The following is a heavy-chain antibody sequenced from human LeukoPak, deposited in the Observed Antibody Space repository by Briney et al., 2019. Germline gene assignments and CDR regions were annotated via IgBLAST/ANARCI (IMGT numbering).Heavy chain of an antibody. V-gene: IGHV4-61*02. CDR2: IYTSGST. CDR1: GASISSHNYY. J-gene: IGHJ4*02. CDR3: ARDGYYYDSSGYGLDY. Sequence: SETLSLTCAVSGASISSHNYYWSWIRQPAGKGLEWIGRIYTSGSTNYNPSLKSRVTMSVDTSKNQFSLKLSSVTAADTAVYYCARDGYYYDSSGYGLDYWGQGTLVTVSS. D-gene: IGHD3-22*01.